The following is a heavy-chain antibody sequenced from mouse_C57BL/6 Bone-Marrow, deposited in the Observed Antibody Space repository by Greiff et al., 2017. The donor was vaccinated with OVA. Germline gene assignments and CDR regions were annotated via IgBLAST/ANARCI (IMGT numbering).Heavy chain of an antibody. V-gene: IGHV3-8*01. Sequence: EVKLVESGPGLAKPSQTLSLTCSVTGYSITSDYWNWIRKFPGNKLEYMGYISYSGSTYYTPSLKSRISITRDTSKIQYYLQLNSVTTEDTATYYCARIPYYGSSRYFDVWGTGTTVTVSS. CDR3: ARIPYYGSSRYFDV. CDR1: GYSITSDY. CDR2: ISYSGST. J-gene: IGHJ1*03. D-gene: IGHD1-1*01.